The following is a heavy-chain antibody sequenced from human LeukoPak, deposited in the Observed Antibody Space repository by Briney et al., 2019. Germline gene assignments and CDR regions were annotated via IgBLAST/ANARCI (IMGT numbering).Heavy chain of an antibody. Sequence: PSETLSLTCTVSGGSISNYYWSWIRQPSGKGLEWIAYINYSGSTNYNPSLKSRVTISVDTSKNHFSLTLSSVTAADTAVYYCARFGGPHAFDIWGQGTMVTVSS. CDR1: GGSISNYY. J-gene: IGHJ3*02. CDR3: ARFGGPHAFDI. D-gene: IGHD3-3*01. V-gene: IGHV4-59*01. CDR2: INYSGST.